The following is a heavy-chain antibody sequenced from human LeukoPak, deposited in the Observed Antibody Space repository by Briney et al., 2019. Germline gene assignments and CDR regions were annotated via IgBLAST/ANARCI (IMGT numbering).Heavy chain of an antibody. CDR2: IYYSGST. V-gene: IGHV4-39*01. D-gene: IGHD2-15*01. CDR1: GDSISSSSYY. Sequence: SETLSLTCTVSGDSISSSSYYWGWIRQPPGKGLEWIGSIYYSGSTYYNPSLKSRVTISVDTSKNQFSLKLSSVTAADTAVYYCARSGGSSDAFDIWGQGTMVTVSS. J-gene: IGHJ3*02. CDR3: ARSGGSSDAFDI.